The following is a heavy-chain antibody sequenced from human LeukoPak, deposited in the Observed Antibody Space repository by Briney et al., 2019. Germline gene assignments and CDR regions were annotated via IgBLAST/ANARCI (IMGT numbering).Heavy chain of an antibody. V-gene: IGHV1-18*01. CDR2: ISAYNGNT. Sequence: VASVKVSCKASGYTITSYGISWVRQAPGQGLEWMGWISAYNGNTNYAQKLQGRVTMTTDTSTSTACMELRSLRSDDTAVYYCARGTRSVVVVPAASLDYWGQGALVTVSS. D-gene: IGHD2-2*01. J-gene: IGHJ4*02. CDR1: GYTITSYG. CDR3: ARGTRSVVVVPAASLDY.